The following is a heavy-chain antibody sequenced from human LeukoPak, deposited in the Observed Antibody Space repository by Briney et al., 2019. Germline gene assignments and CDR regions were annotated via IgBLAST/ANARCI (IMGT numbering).Heavy chain of an antibody. CDR3: VRDVGVGTGIYYYFDY. CDR1: GFTFGSYA. D-gene: IGHD2-8*02. CDR2: VSYDGGNT. V-gene: IGHV3-33*01. Sequence: GGSLRLSCAASGFTFGSYAMHWVRQAPGKGLEWVGLVSYDGGNTYYGDSVRGRFSISRDNSKNTVYLQMNSPRADDSAAYYCVRDVGVGTGIYYYFDYWGQGTLVTVSS. J-gene: IGHJ4*02.